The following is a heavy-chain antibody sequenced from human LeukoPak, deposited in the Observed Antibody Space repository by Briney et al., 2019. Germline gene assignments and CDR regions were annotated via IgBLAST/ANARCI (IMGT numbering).Heavy chain of an antibody. V-gene: IGHV1-2*06. J-gene: IGHJ4*02. D-gene: IGHD3-3*01. CDR2: INPDSGGT. Sequence: ASVKVSCKASGYTFTGYYMHWVRQAPGQGLEWMGRINPDSGGTNYAQKFQGRVTMTRDTSINTAYMELRRLRSDDTAVYYCANIEWVSTNVYFDDWGQGTLVTVSS. CDR3: ANIEWVSTNVYFDD. CDR1: GYTFTGYY.